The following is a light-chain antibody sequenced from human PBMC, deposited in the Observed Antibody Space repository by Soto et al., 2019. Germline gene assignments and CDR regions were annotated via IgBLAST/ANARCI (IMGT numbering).Light chain of an antibody. V-gene: IGKV3-15*01. CDR2: GAS. CDR3: HQRQSWPRT. J-gene: IGKJ1*01. Sequence: EIVMTQSPATLSVSPGERATLSCRASQSVSSNLAWYQQKPGQAPRLLIYGASTRATGIPARFSGSGSGTEFTLTISGLQPEDFALYYCHQRQSWPRTFGQGTKVDI. CDR1: QSVSSN.